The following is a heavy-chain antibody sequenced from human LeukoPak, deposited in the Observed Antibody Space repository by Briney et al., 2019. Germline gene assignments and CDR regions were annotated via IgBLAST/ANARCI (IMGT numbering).Heavy chain of an antibody. V-gene: IGHV7-4-1*02. CDR1: GYTFTNYA. J-gene: IGHJ5*02. Sequence: EASVKVPCKASGYTFTNYAMNWVRQAPGQGLEWMGWINTNTGNPTYAQGFTGRFVFSLDTSVSTAYLQISSLKAEDTAVYYCARDPSRFDPWGQGTLVTVSS. CDR2: INTNTGNP. CDR3: ARDPSRFDP.